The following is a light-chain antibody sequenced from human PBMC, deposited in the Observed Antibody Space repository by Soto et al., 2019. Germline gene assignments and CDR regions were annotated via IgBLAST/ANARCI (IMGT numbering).Light chain of an antibody. CDR2: WAS. Sequence: DIVMTQSPDSLAVSLGERATINCKSSQSILYSSDNKNYFAWYQQKPGQPPKLLIYWASTRESGVPDRFSGSGSGTDFTLPISSLQAEDVAVYYCQQYYSTPYTFGQGTKLEIK. CDR3: QQYYSTPYT. CDR1: QSILYSSDNKNY. J-gene: IGKJ2*01. V-gene: IGKV4-1*01.